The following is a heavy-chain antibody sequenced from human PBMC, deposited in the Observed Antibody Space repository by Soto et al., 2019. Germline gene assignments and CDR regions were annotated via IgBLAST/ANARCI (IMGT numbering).Heavy chain of an antibody. D-gene: IGHD6-19*01. V-gene: IGHV3-74*01. CDR3: ARGGAYNGGWFS. J-gene: IGHJ4*02. CDR1: GFTFSGYW. Sequence: EVQLVESGGGLVQPGGSLRLSCAASGFTFSGYWMHWVRQFPGKGLVWVVRLNSDGSITSYADSVKGRFTISRDNAKNTLYLQMNSLRAEDTAVYFCARGGAYNGGWFSWGPGTLVTVSS. CDR2: LNSDGSIT.